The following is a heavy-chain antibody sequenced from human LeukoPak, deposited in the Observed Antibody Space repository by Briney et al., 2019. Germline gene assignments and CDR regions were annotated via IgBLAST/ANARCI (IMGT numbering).Heavy chain of an antibody. CDR2: IYPGDSDT. Sequence: GESLKISCKGSGYSFTSYWTGWVRQMPGKGLEWMGIIYPGDSDTRYSPSFQGQVTISADKSISTAYLQWSSLKASDTAMYYCARIMITFGGVIDLPFDYWGQGTLVTVSS. D-gene: IGHD3-16*02. J-gene: IGHJ4*02. V-gene: IGHV5-51*01. CDR3: ARIMITFGGVIDLPFDY. CDR1: GYSFTSYW.